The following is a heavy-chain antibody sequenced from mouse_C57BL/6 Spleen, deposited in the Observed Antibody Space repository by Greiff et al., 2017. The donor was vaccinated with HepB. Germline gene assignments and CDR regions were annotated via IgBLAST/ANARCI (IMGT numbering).Heavy chain of an antibody. CDR1: GYTFTDYN. CDR2: INPNNGGT. D-gene: IGHD5-5*01. CDR3: ASYLYYFDY. Sequence: DVKLQQSGPELVKPGASVKMSCKASGYTFTDYNMHWVKQSHGKSLEWIGYINPNNGGTSYNQKFKGKATLTVNKSSSTAYMELRSLTSEDSAVYYCASYLYYFDYWGQGTTLTVSS. V-gene: IGHV1-22*01. J-gene: IGHJ2*01.